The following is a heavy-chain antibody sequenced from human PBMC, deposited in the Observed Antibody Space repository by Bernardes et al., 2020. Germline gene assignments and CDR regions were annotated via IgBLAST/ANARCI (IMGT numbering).Heavy chain of an antibody. CDR1: GFTFSSYG. CDR3: ARDRYCSGGSCYSSYFDY. D-gene: IGHD2-15*01. V-gene: IGHV3-33*01. CDR2: IWYDGSNK. Sequence: GGSLRLSCAASGFTFSSYGMHWVRQAPGKGLEWVAVIWYDGSNKYYADSVKGRFTISRDNSKNTLYLQMNSLRAEDTAVYYCARDRYCSGGSCYSSYFDYWGQGTLVTVSS. J-gene: IGHJ4*02.